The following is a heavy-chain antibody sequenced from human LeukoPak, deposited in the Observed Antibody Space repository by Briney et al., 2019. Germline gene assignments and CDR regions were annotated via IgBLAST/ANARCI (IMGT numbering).Heavy chain of an antibody. CDR2: INPNSGNT. Sequence: ASVKVSCKASGYTFTSYDINWVRQATGQGLEWMGWINPNSGNTAYAQNFQGRVTMTRDSSRSTVYMELSSLKSEDTAVYYCARGWTWGDSWGQGSPVTVSS. D-gene: IGHD3-16*01. CDR3: ARGWTWGDS. V-gene: IGHV1-8*02. J-gene: IGHJ1*01. CDR1: GYTFTSYD.